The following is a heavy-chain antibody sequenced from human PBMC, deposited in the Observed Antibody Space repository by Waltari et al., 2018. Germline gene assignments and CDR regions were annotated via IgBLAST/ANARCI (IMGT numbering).Heavy chain of an antibody. V-gene: IGHV1-69*13. Sequence: QVQLVQSGAEVKKPGSSVKVSCKASGGTFSSYAISWVRQAPGQGLEWMGGIIPIFGTANYSQKFQGRVTITPEDSTRTAYMELSSLRSEDTAVYSCAREERHYDILTGYLDYWGQGTLVTVSS. J-gene: IGHJ4*02. D-gene: IGHD3-9*01. CDR2: IIPIFGTA. CDR3: AREERHYDILTGYLDY. CDR1: GGTFSSYA.